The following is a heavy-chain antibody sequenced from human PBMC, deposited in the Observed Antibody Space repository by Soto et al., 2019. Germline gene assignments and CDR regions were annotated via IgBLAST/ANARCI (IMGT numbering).Heavy chain of an antibody. J-gene: IGHJ6*02. CDR3: ARGKDSSGWSIALGEGYGMDV. Sequence: SVKVSCKASGGTFSSYAISWVRQAPGQGLEWMGGIIPIFGTANYAQKFQGRVTITADESTSTAYMELSSLRSEDTAVYYCARGKDSSGWSIALGEGYGMDVWGQGTTVTVSS. CDR2: IIPIFGTA. CDR1: GGTFSSYA. V-gene: IGHV1-69*13. D-gene: IGHD6-19*01.